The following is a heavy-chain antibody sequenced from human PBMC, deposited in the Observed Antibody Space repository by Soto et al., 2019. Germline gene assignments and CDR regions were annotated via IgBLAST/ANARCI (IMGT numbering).Heavy chain of an antibody. CDR2: INPSGGST. V-gene: IGHV1-46*01. Sequence: VKVSCKASGYTFTSYYMHWVRQAPGQGLEWMGIINPSGGSTSYAQKFQGRVTMTRDTSTSTVYMELSSLRSEDTAVYYCARSNTYDYGDFFDFDYWGQGTLVTVSS. CDR3: ARSNTYDYGDFFDFDY. J-gene: IGHJ4*02. CDR1: GYTFTSYY. D-gene: IGHD4-17*01.